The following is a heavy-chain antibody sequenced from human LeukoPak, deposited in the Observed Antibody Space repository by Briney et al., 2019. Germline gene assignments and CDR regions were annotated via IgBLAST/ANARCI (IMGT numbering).Heavy chain of an antibody. Sequence: ASVKVSCKASGYTFTSYGISWVRQAPGQGLEWMGWISAYNGNTNYAQKLQGRVTMTTDTSTSTAYMELRSLRSDDTAVYYCARDRRFLEWLDYYYYGMDVWGQGTTVTVSS. D-gene: IGHD3-3*01. V-gene: IGHV1-18*01. CDR2: ISAYNGNT. CDR3: ARDRRFLEWLDYYYYGMDV. J-gene: IGHJ6*02. CDR1: GYTFTSYG.